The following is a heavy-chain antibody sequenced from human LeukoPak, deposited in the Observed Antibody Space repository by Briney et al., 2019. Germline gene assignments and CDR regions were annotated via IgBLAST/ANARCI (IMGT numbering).Heavy chain of an antibody. J-gene: IGHJ6*03. CDR3: ARSELGYNYHYMDV. CDR2: ISSSGSTI. D-gene: IGHD7-27*01. Sequence: GGSLRLSCAASGFTFSDYYMSWIRQAPGKGLEWVSYISSSGSTIYYADSVKGRFTISRDNAKNSLYLQMNSLRAEDTAVYYCARSELGYNYHYMDVWGKGTTVTVSS. CDR1: GFTFSDYY. V-gene: IGHV3-11*04.